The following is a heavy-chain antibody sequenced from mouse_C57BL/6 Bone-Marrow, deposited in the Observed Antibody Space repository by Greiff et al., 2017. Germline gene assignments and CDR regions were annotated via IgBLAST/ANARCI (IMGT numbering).Heavy chain of an antibody. J-gene: IGHJ4*01. Sequence: VQLQQPGAELVKPGASVKMSCKASGYTFTSYWITWVKQRPGQGLEWIGDIYPGSGSTNYNEKFKSKATLTVDTSSSTAYMQLSSLTSEDSAVYYCARCDHYYGNYPYAMDYWGQGTSVTVSS. V-gene: IGHV1-55*01. CDR2: IYPGSGST. CDR3: ARCDHYYGNYPYAMDY. CDR1: GYTFTSYW. D-gene: IGHD2-1*01.